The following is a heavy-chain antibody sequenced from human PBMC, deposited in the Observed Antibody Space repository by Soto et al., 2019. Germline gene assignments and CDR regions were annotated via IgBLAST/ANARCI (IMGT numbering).Heavy chain of an antibody. CDR3: VRGYGDYEGFQY. CDR1: TNYS. CDR2: ISSSGAYA. D-gene: IGHD4-17*01. J-gene: IGHJ4*02. Sequence: EVQVVESGGGLVHPGDSLRLSCKAFTNYSVNWVRQAPGRGLGWVSSISSSGAYAYYADLVRGRFTISRDNAKNSVDLKMNSLRAEDTAVYYCVRGYGDYEGFQYWGQGTRVTVSS. V-gene: IGHV3-21*01.